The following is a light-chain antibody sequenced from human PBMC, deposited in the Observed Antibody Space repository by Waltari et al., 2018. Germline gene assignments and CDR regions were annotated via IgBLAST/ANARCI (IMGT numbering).Light chain of an antibody. Sequence: SSALTQPSSVSVSPGPTARITCSGDMLPKQYTRWFQQKPGQAPVLGLYEDSARPSGIPERFSGSSSGTTVTLTISGAQVEDEADYYCYSTTDNNLGVFGPGTRVTVL. CDR3: YSTTDNNLGV. CDR1: MLPKQY. CDR2: EDS. V-gene: IGLV3-27*01. J-gene: IGLJ1*01.